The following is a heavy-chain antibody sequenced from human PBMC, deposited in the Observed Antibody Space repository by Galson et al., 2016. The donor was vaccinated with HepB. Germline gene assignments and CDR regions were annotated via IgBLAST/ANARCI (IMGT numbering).Heavy chain of an antibody. CDR3: AREGCIPAMYYFDS. J-gene: IGHJ4*02. D-gene: IGHD5-18*01. Sequence: SVKVSCKASGDIFSNYAFSWVRQAPGQGLERVGRVSPLLGSANYAQRFQGRVTITADESTSTAYMELNSLTYDDSAVYYCAREGCIPAMYYFDSWGQGTPVTVSS. V-gene: IGHV1-69*11. CDR2: VSPLLGSA. CDR1: GDIFSNYA.